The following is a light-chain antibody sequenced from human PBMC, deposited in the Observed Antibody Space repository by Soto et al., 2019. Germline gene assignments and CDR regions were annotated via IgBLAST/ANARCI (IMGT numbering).Light chain of an antibody. J-gene: IGLJ2*01. CDR3: LLYHGGGVV. CDR1: TGAVTSGYY. CDR2: STT. V-gene: IGLV7-43*01. Sequence: QAVVTQEPSLTVSPGGTVTLTCGSSTGAVTSGYYPNWFQQKPGQPPRALIYSTTYKHSWTPARFSGSLLGGKAALTLSGVQPEDEADYYCLLYHGGGVVFGGGTKLTVL.